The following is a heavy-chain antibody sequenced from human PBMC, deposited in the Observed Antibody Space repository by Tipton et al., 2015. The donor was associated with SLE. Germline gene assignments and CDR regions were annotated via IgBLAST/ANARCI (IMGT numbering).Heavy chain of an antibody. CDR3: ARGWYSRNWEWWFDP. D-gene: IGHD6-13*01. CDR2: IHYSGTT. Sequence: TLSLTCTVSGGSITNHYWNWIRQPPGKGLEWIGYIHYSGTTHDNPSLKSRVTISLDTSKNQVSLKLTSVTAADTAVYYCARGWYSRNWEWWFDPWGQGTLVTVSS. V-gene: IGHV4-59*11. CDR1: GGSITNHY. J-gene: IGHJ5*02.